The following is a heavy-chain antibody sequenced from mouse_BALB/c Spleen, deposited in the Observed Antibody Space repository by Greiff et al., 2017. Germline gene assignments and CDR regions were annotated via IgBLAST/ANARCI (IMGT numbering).Heavy chain of an antibody. CDR2: ISDGGRYT. CDR1: GFTFSDYY. J-gene: IGHJ2*01. Sequence: EVKVVESGGGLVKPGGSLKLSCAASGFTFSDYYMYWVRQTPEKRLEWVATISDGGRYTYYPDSVKGRFTITRDNAKNNLYLQMSSLKSEDTAMYYCARGGLGKGGGFDYWGQGTTLTVSS. CDR3: ARGGLGKGGGFDY. D-gene: IGHD4-1*01. V-gene: IGHV5-4*02.